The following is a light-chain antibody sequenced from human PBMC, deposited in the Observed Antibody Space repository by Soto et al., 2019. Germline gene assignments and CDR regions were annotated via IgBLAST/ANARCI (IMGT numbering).Light chain of an antibody. CDR3: QQYGSLYT. V-gene: IGKV3-20*01. CDR2: GAS. Sequence: EIVLTQSPGTLSLSPGERATLSCRASQSVGSSYLAWYQQKPGQAPRLLIYGASSRATGTPDRFSGSGSGTDFPLTISRLEPEDFAVYYCQQYGSLYTFGPGTKLEIK. J-gene: IGKJ2*01. CDR1: QSVGSSY.